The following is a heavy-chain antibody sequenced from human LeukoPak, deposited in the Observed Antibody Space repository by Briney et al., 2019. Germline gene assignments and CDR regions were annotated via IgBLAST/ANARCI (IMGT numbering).Heavy chain of an antibody. Sequence: ASVKVSCKASGYTFTSYGISWVRQAPGQGLERMGWISAYNGNTNYAQKLQGRVTMTTDTSTSTAYMELRSLRSDDTAVYYCARDPPQVGDYDFWSGYFPTRYYYYGMDVWGQGTTVTVSS. CDR2: ISAYNGNT. CDR1: GYTFTSYG. CDR3: ARDPPQVGDYDFWSGYFPTRYYYYGMDV. V-gene: IGHV1-18*01. D-gene: IGHD3-3*01. J-gene: IGHJ6*02.